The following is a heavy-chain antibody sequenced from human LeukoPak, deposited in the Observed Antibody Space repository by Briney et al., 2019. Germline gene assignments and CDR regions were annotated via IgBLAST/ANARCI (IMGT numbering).Heavy chain of an antibody. CDR1: GFTFSSYW. CDR3: ARRSSGSPPYYFDY. Sequence: PGGSLRLSCAASGFTFSSYWMHWVRQAPGKGLVWVSRINSDGSTTNYADYVKGRFTISRDNAKNTLYLQMNSLRAEDTAVYYCARRSSGSPPYYFDYWGLGSLVIVSS. V-gene: IGHV3-74*01. D-gene: IGHD1-26*01. CDR2: INSDGSTT. J-gene: IGHJ4*02.